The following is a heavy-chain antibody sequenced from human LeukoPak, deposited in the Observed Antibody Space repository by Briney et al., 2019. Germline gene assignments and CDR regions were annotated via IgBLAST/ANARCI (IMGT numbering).Heavy chain of an antibody. D-gene: IGHD6-6*01. J-gene: IGHJ4*02. CDR2: IYYSGST. CDR1: GGSISSYY. V-gene: IGHV4-59*12. Sequence: SETLSLTCTVSGGSISSYYWSWIRQPPGKGLEWIGYIYYSGSTNYNPSLKSRVTISVDTSKNQFSLKLSSVTAADTAVYYCARRRPIAARPLDYWGQGTLVTVSS. CDR3: ARRRPIAARPLDY.